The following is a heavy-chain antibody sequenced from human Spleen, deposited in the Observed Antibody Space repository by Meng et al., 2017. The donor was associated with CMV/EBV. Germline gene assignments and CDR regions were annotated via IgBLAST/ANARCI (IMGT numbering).Heavy chain of an antibody. J-gene: IGHJ6*02. CDR3: AREYRSSTSCYPVDYYYGMDV. Sequence: GESLKISCAASGFTFSDYYMSWIRQAPGKGLEWVSYISSSGSTIYYADSVKGRFTISRDNAKNSLYLQMNSLRAEDTAVYYCAREYRSSTSCYPVDYYYGMDVWGQGTTVTVSS. V-gene: IGHV3-11*01. CDR2: ISSSGSTI. CDR1: GFTFSDYY. D-gene: IGHD2-2*01.